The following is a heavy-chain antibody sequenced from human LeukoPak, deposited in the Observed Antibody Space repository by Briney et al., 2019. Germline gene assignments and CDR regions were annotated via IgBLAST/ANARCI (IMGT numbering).Heavy chain of an antibody. CDR3: ARASGGYYNNWFDP. J-gene: IGHJ5*02. Sequence: SETLSLTCTVSGGSLSTYYWSWIRQPPGKGLEWMGYIYYTGSTNYNPSLKGRVTISVDTSKNLFSLKLSSVTAADTAIYYCARASGGYYNNWFDPWGQGTLVTVSS. V-gene: IGHV4-59*13. CDR1: GGSLSTYY. CDR2: IYYTGST. D-gene: IGHD3-22*01.